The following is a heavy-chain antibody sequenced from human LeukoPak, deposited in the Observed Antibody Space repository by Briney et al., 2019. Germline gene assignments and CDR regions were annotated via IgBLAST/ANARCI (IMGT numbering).Heavy chain of an antibody. CDR1: GFTFSSYW. V-gene: IGHV3-74*01. CDR2: ITSDGSST. CDR3: ARPLSIVGATIGAFDI. J-gene: IGHJ3*02. D-gene: IGHD1-26*01. Sequence: GGSLRLSCAASGFTFSSYWMHWVRQAPGKGLVWVSRITSDGSSTSYADSVKGRFTISRDNAKNTLYLQMNSLRAEDTAVYYCARPLSIVGATIGAFDIWGQGTMVTVSS.